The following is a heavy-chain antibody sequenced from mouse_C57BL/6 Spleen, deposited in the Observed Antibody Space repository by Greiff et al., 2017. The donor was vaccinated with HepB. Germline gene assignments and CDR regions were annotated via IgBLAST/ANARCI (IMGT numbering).Heavy chain of an antibody. CDR3: ATPYSNPSMDY. D-gene: IGHD2-5*01. V-gene: IGHV1-26*01. CDR2: INPNNGGT. CDR1: GYTFTDYY. Sequence: EVQLQQSGPELVKPGASVKISCKASGYTFTDYYMNWVKQSHGKSLEWIGDINPNNGGTSYNQKFKGKATLTVDKSSSTAYMELRSLTSEDSAVYYCATPYSNPSMDYWGQGTSVTVSS. J-gene: IGHJ4*01.